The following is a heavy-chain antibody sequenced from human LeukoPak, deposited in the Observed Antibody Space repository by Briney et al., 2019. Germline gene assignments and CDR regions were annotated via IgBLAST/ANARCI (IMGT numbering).Heavy chain of an antibody. D-gene: IGHD6-13*01. Sequence: PGGSLRLSCAASGFTFSSYAMSWIRQAPGKGLEWVSAISGSGGSTYYADSVKGRLTISRDNSKNTLYLQMNSLRAEDTAVYYCAKGSSSWYEHYFDYWGQGTLVTVSS. V-gene: IGHV3-23*01. CDR1: GFTFSSYA. CDR3: AKGSSSWYEHYFDY. CDR2: ISGSGGST. J-gene: IGHJ4*02.